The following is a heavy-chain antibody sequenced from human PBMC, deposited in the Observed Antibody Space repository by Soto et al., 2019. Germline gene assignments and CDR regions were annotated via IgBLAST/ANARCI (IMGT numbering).Heavy chain of an antibody. J-gene: IGHJ4*02. D-gene: IGHD1-26*01. CDR3: GRVVGWELPYFAY. V-gene: IGHV1-3*01. CDR1: GYTFTSYA. Sequence: ASVKVSCKASGYTFTSYAMHWVRQAPGQRLEWMGWINAGNGNTKYSQKFQGRVTITRDTSASTAYMELSSLRSEDTAVYYCGRVVGWELPYFAYGGQGTLVTSP. CDR2: INAGNGNT.